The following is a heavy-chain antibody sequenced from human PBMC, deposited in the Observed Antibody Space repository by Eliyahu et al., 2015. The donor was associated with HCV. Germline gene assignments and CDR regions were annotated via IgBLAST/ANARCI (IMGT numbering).Heavy chain of an antibody. CDR3: ARVPPTMPGFDL. CDR1: XXXFSRYD. Sequence: QVQLVQSGDEAKKPGSSVKVFCKASXXXFSRYDIXWVRQXPGXGLEWMGGIIPLLGTTXYAQKFQGRVTVIADDSTGTAYMELSSLRSEDTAMYYCARVPPTMPGFDLWGQGTMITVSS. V-gene: IGHV1-69*01. D-gene: IGHD2-2*01. J-gene: IGHJ3*01. CDR2: IIPLLGTT.